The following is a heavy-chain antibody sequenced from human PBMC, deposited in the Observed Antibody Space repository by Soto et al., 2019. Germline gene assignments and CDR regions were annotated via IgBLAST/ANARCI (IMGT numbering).Heavy chain of an antibody. D-gene: IGHD3-22*01. CDR1: GFTFSSYA. J-gene: IGHJ4*02. Sequence: GGSLRLSCAASGFTFSSYAMHWVRQAPGKGLEWVAVISYDGSNKYYADSVKGRFTISRDNSKNTLYLQMNSLRAEDTAVYYCARDKRITMIVVVHSGPPDYWGQGTLVTVSS. V-gene: IGHV3-30-3*01. CDR2: ISYDGSNK. CDR3: ARDKRITMIVVVHSGPPDY.